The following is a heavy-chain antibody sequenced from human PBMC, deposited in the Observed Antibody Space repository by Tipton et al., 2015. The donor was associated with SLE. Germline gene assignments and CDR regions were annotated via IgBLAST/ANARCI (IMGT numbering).Heavy chain of an antibody. Sequence: TLSLTCAVYGGSFSSYYWSWIRQPPGKGLEYIGEINHRGSTNYNPSPKSRVTISVDTSKNQFSLKLTYVTAADTAVYYCVRGGGSSSGRWFDPWGRGTLVTVSS. CDR2: INHRGST. V-gene: IGHV4-34*01. D-gene: IGHD3-10*01. CDR1: GGSFSSYY. CDR3: VRGGGSSSGRWFDP. J-gene: IGHJ5*02.